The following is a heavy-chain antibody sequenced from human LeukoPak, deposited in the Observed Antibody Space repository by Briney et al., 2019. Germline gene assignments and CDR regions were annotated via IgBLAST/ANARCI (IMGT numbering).Heavy chain of an antibody. CDR3: ARAAWRGSNSRDAFDI. CDR2: ISYSGTT. CDR1: GGSISGYY. Sequence: AETLSLTCTVSGGSISGYYWSWIRQPPGKGLEWIGYISYSGTTYYSPSLQSRITISLDTSKNQFSLELSSVTAADTAVYYCARAAWRGSNSRDAFDIWGLGTVVTASS. V-gene: IGHV4-59*06. D-gene: IGHD4-23*01. J-gene: IGHJ3*02.